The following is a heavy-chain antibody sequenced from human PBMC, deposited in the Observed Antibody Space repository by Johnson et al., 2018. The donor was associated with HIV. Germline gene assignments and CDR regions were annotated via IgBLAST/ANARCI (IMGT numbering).Heavy chain of an antibody. Sequence: QVQLVESGGGLVQPGGSLRLSCAASGFTFSSYAMSWVRQAPGKGLEWVAVISYDGSNKYYADSVKGRFTISRANAKNSLYVQMNSLRAEDTALYYCARVVLVRLAVAGPSRDAFDIWGQGTMVTVSS. D-gene: IGHD6-19*01. CDR3: ARVVLVRLAVAGPSRDAFDI. J-gene: IGHJ3*02. CDR1: GFTFSSYA. V-gene: IGHV3-30-3*01. CDR2: ISYDGSNK.